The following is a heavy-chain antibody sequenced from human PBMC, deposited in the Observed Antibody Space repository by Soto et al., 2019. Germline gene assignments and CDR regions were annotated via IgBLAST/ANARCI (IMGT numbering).Heavy chain of an antibody. CDR1: GYSFTGYY. J-gene: IGHJ4*02. V-gene: IGHV1-2*02. CDR2: INHDSGAT. Sequence: HEHLVQSGAEVKRPGASLKVSCKASGYSFTGYYIHWVRQAPGQGLEWMGWINHDSGATNYPQSLQGRVTLTSDTSISTASMDLTSLTSDDTAVYYCARGDYGTGGYPFPYFGYWGQGTLVIVSS. D-gene: IGHD2-8*02. CDR3: ARGDYGTGGYPFPYFGY.